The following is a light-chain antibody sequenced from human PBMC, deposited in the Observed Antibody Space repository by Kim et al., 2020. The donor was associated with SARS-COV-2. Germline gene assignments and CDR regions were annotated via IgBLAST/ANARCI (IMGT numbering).Light chain of an antibody. CDR3: ATWDDSLHGVV. J-gene: IGLJ2*01. CDR1: STNIGINV. Sequence: GQKVAITCSGSSTNIGINVVNWYQQLPGTAPKLLMFDNNQRPSGVPDRFSGSKSGTSASLAISGLHSEDEADYYCATWDDSLHGVVFGGGTQLTVL. CDR2: DNN. V-gene: IGLV1-44*01.